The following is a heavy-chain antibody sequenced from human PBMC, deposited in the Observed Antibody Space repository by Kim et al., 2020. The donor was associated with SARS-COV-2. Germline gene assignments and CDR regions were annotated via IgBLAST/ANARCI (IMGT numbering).Heavy chain of an antibody. CDR3: AKAKAAAERNMYYFDY. D-gene: IGHD6-25*01. J-gene: IGHJ4*02. CDR1: GFTFSSYG. V-gene: IGHV3-30*18. Sequence: GGSLRLSCAASGFTFSSYGMHWVRQAPGKGLEWVAVISSDGTNTYYADSVKGRFTISRANSKKTLYLQRNSLGAEETAVYYCAKAKAAAERNMYYFDYWGEGTLVTVSS. CDR2: ISSDGTNT.